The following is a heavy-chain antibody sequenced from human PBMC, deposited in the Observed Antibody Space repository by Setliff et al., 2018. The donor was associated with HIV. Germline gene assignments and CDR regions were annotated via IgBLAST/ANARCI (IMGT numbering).Heavy chain of an antibody. CDR3: TAGHYGPNP. CDR2: TKPDEGEK. D-gene: IGHD3-10*01. J-gene: IGHJ5*02. V-gene: IGHV3-7*01. CDR1: GFTFSTSW. Sequence: GGSLRLSCAASGFTFSTSWMGWVRQAPGKGLEWVANTKPDEGEKFYVDSVRGRFTISRDNAKNSLYLQMNSLKVDDTAVYHCTAGHYGPNPWGQGTPVTVSS.